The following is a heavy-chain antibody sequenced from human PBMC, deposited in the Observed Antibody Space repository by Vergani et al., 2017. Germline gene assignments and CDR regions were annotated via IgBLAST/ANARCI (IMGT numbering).Heavy chain of an antibody. Sequence: QVQLQESGPGLVKPSETLSLTCTVSGGSISSYYWSWIRQPPGKGLEWIGYIYYSGSTKYNPSLKSRVTISVDTSKNQFSLKLSSVTAADTAVYYCARGEKRYDFWIGSDNWFDPWGQGTLVTVSS. CDR1: GGSISSYY. D-gene: IGHD3-3*01. CDR2: IYYSGST. J-gene: IGHJ5*02. CDR3: ARGEKRYDFWIGSDNWFDP. V-gene: IGHV4-59*01.